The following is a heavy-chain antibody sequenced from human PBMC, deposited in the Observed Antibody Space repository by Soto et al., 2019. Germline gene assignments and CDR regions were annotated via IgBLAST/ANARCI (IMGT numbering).Heavy chain of an antibody. D-gene: IGHD5-18*01. V-gene: IGHV4-31*01. CDR3: SRGILV. CDR2: ISYGGST. J-gene: IGHJ4*02. CDR1: GGSINSGGYC. Sequence: QVQLQESGPGLVKPSQTLSLTCTVSGGSINSGGYCWSWIRQHPGKGLDWIGCISYGGSTSYNPXLXEXXTIAVDASKNQFSLKLASLTAADTAVYYCSRGILVWGQGALITGSS.